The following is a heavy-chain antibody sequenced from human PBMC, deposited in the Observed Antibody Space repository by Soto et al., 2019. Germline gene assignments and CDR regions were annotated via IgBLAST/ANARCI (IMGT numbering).Heavy chain of an antibody. J-gene: IGHJ5*02. D-gene: IGHD4-17*01. CDR3: ARDGRGSGDYDS. CDR1: GGTFSSYA. CDR2: ISAYNGNT. Sequence: ASVKVSCKASGGTFSSYAISWVRQAPGQGLEWMGWISAYNGNTNYAQKLQGRVTMTTDTSTSTAYMELRSLRSDDTAVYYCARDGRGSGDYDSWGQGTLVTVSS. V-gene: IGHV1-18*01.